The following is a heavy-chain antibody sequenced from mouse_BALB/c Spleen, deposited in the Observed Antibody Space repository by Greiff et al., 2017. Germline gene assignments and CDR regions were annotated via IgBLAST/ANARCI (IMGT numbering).Heavy chain of an antibody. CDR2: ISSGSSTI. D-gene: IGHD2-3*01. CDR3: ARWLLSYAMDY. CDR1: GFTFSSFG. J-gene: IGHJ4*01. Sequence: EVNLVESGGGLVQPGGSRKLSCAASGFTFSSFGMHWVRQAPEKGLEWVAYISSGSSTIYYADTVKGRFTISRDNPKNTLFLQMTSLRSEDTAMYYCARWLLSYAMDYWGQGTSVTVSS. V-gene: IGHV5-17*02.